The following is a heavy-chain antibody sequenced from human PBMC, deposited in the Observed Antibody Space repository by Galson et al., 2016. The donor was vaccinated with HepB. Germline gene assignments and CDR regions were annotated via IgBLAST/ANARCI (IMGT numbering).Heavy chain of an antibody. D-gene: IGHD2-21*01. CDR1: GFTFNNYP. J-gene: IGHJ3*02. Sequence: SLRLSCAASGFTFNNYPMHWVRQAPGKGLEWVSSISDDGSHKYYADFVKGRFTISRDNSKNTLYLQLNSLRAEDSAVYYCARVIGGTLDALDTWGQGTMVTVSS. CDR2: ISDDGSHK. CDR3: ARVIGGTLDALDT. V-gene: IGHV3-30*04.